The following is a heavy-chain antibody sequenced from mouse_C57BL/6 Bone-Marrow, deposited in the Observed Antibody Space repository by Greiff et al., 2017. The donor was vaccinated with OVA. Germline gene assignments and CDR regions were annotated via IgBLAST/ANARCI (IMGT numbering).Heavy chain of an antibody. J-gene: IGHJ2*01. D-gene: IGHD1-1*01. V-gene: IGHV5-9-1*02. CDR3: TRDYYGSLYFDY. CDR1: GFTFSSYA. CDR2: ISSGGDYI. Sequence: EVQLVESGEGLVKPGGSLKLSCAASGFTFSSYAMSWVRQTPEKRLEWVAYISSGGDYIYYADTVKGRFTISRDNARNTLYLQMSSLKSEDTAMYYCTRDYYGSLYFDYWGQGTTLTVSS.